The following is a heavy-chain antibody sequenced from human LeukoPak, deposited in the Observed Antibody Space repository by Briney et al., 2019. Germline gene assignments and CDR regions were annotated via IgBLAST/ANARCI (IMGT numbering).Heavy chain of an antibody. V-gene: IGHV3-23*01. CDR2: ISGSGGST. CDR3: AREGGVGATTRYYFDY. CDR1: GFTFSSYA. D-gene: IGHD1-26*01. Sequence: GGSLRLSCAASGFTFSSYAMSWVRRAPGKGLEWVSAISGSGGSTYYADSVKGRFTISRDNSKDTLYLQMNSLRAEDTAVYYCAREGGVGATTRYYFDYWGQGTLVTVSS. J-gene: IGHJ4*02.